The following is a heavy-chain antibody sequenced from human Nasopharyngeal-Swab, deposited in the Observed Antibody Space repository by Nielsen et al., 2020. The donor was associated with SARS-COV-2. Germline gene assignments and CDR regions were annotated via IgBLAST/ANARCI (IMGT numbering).Heavy chain of an antibody. Sequence: GESLKISCAASGFTFSDYYMSWIRQAPGKGLEWVSYISSSGSTIYYADSVKGRFTIPRDNAKNSLYLQMNSLRAEDTAVYYCARDGIVGGVFDYWGQGTLVTVSS. CDR1: GFTFSDYY. V-gene: IGHV3-11*04. D-gene: IGHD1-26*01. CDR2: ISSSGSTI. J-gene: IGHJ4*02. CDR3: ARDGIVGGVFDY.